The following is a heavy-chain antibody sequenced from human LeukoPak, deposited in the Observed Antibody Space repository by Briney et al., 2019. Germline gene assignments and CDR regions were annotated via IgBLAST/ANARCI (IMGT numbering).Heavy chain of an antibody. Sequence: GGSLRLSCAGSGFGFSNYGMHWVRQAPGKGLEWVAVISDDGSNIYYTDSVKGRFTISRDNSKNTLYLQMNSLRAEDTAVYYCAKDGPGGDDYYDSSGYFDYWGQGTLVTVSS. CDR3: AKDGPGGDDYYDSSGYFDY. CDR1: GFGFSNYG. CDR2: ISDDGSNI. J-gene: IGHJ4*02. V-gene: IGHV3-30*18. D-gene: IGHD3-22*01.